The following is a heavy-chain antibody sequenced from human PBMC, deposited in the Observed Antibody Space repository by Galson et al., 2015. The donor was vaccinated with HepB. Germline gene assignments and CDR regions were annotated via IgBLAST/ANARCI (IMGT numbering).Heavy chain of an antibody. CDR3: VRARTSVATSGYFDL. CDR1: GLTFNRYT. J-gene: IGHJ2*01. CDR2: VSIDGKEV. D-gene: IGHD4-17*01. Sequence: YLRLPTASSGLTFNRYTLLWVRQPPFKRQDSMALVSIDGKEVNHPDSVKGRFIISRDYSKNILYMQMNSLRPEDTAVYYCVRARTSVATSGYFDLWGRGTLVSVSS. V-gene: IGHV3-30*16.